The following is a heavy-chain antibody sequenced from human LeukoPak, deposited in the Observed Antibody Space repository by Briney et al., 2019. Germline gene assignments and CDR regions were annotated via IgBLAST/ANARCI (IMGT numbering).Heavy chain of an antibody. CDR1: GFTFSSYA. CDR3: AKTQEYSSGWYDYYYYMDV. Sequence: PGGSLRLSCAASGFTFSSYAMSWVRQAPGKGLEWVSGISGGGGGTYYADSVKGRFTISRDNSKNTLYLQMNSLRAEDTAVYCCAKTQEYSSGWYDYYYYMDVWGKGTTVTVSS. D-gene: IGHD6-19*01. CDR2: ISGGGGGT. V-gene: IGHV3-23*01. J-gene: IGHJ6*03.